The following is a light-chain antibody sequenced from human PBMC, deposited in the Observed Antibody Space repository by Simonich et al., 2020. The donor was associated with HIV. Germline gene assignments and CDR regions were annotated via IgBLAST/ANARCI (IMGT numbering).Light chain of an antibody. CDR2: EGT. V-gene: IGLV2-23*01. J-gene: IGLJ1*01. CDR1: SSDVGSYNL. CDR3: CSYAGSTTA. Sequence: QSALTQPASVFGSPGQSITISCTRTSSDVGSYNLVSWYQHHPGKAPKLMIYEGTKRPSGVSFRFSGSKSGNTASLTISGLQADDEADYYCCSYAGSTTAFGTGTKVTVL.